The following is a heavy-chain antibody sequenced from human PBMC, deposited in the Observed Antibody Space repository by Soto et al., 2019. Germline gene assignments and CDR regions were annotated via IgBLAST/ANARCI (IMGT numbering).Heavy chain of an antibody. Sequence: SDTLSLTCTVSRASISTGGYYWAWIRQPPGKGLEWLGSMSYSGTTYYNTSLKSRATISVDTSTNQYSLKVTSVTAADTAVYYCVRQDYYVSSGWGRGTLVTVSS. CDR1: RASISTGGYY. CDR2: MSYSGTT. CDR3: VRQDYYVSSG. J-gene: IGHJ4*02. D-gene: IGHD3-22*01. V-gene: IGHV4-39*01.